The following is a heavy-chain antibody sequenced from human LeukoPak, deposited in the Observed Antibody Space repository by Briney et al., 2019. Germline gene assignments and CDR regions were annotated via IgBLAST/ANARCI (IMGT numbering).Heavy chain of an antibody. V-gene: IGHV1-46*01. J-gene: IGHJ5*02. CDR2: INPSGGST. CDR1: GYTFTSYY. D-gene: IGHD2-21*02. Sequence: ASVKVSCKASGYTFTSYYMHWVRQAPGQGLEWMGIINPSGGSTSYAQKFQGRVTMTRDMSTSTVYMELSSLRSEDTAVYYWAIVQEYCGEDCYSAWFDPWGQGTLVTVSS. CDR3: AIVQEYCGEDCYSAWFDP.